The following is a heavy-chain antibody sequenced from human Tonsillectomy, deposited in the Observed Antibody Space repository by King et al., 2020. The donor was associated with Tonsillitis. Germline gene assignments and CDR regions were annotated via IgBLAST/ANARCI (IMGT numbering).Heavy chain of an antibody. D-gene: IGHD4-17*01. CDR2: INHSGST. J-gene: IGHJ4*02. V-gene: IGHV4-34*01. CDR3: ARSDYGDYFPFDY. CDR1: GGSFSGYY. Sequence: QVQLQQWGAGLLKPSETLSLTCAVYGGSFSGYYWSWIRQSPGRGLEWIGEINHSGSTNYNPSLKSRVTILADTSKNQFSLKLSSVTAADTAVYYCARSDYGDYFPFDYWGQGTLVTVSS.